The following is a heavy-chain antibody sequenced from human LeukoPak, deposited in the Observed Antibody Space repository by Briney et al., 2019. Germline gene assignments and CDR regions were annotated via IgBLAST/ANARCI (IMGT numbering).Heavy chain of an antibody. D-gene: IGHD6-13*01. V-gene: IGHV1-46*01. CDR1: GYTFSSYY. CDR3: ARGVAAGTFRVIYYYYYYYMDV. Sequence: RRASVKVSCKASGYTFSSYYVHWVRQAPGQGLEWVGMIIPSDGFTSYAQKFQGRVTMTRDMSTSTVYMELSSLRSDDTAVYYCARGVAAGTFRVIYYYYYYYMDVWGKGTTVTVSS. CDR2: IIPSDGFT. J-gene: IGHJ6*03.